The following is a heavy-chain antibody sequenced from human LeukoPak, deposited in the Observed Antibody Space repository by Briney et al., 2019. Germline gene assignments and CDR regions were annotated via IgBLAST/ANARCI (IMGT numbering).Heavy chain of an antibody. CDR1: GFTFSSYA. J-gene: IGHJ4*02. CDR2: IRSKANSYAT. CDR3: TGGSSWYGNY. D-gene: IGHD6-13*01. V-gene: IGHV3-73*01. Sequence: GGSLRLSCAASGFTFSSYAMHWVRQASGKGLEWVGRIRSKANSYATAYAASVKGRFTISRDDSKNTAYLQMNSLKTEDTAVYYCTGGSSWYGNYWGQGTLVTVSS.